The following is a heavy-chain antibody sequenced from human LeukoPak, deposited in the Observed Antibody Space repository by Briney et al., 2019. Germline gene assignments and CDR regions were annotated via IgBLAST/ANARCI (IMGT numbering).Heavy chain of an antibody. Sequence: GGSLRLSCAASGFTFSTYAITWVRQGPGKGLEWVSAIRPDGDRTYYANSVRGRFTISRDNSKDTVYLQINGLKVEDTAVYYCAREQSGTRGWYTVDYWGQGTLVTVSS. CDR1: GFTFSTYA. CDR3: AREQSGTRGWYTVDY. J-gene: IGHJ4*02. CDR2: IRPDGDRT. D-gene: IGHD6-19*01. V-gene: IGHV3-23*01.